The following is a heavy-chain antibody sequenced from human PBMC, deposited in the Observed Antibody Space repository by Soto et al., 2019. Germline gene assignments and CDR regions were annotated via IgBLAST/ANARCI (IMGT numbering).Heavy chain of an antibody. CDR2: VYYTGST. D-gene: IGHD3-16*01. J-gene: IGHJ4*02. Sequence: SETLSLTCTVSGASISSSRYYWGWIRQPPGKGLEWVANVYYTGSTYYNPSLKSRVTISVDTSKNQFYVNLSSVIAADTAVYYCARHYGGFDYWGQGTLVTVS. CDR1: GASISSSRYY. V-gene: IGHV4-39*01. CDR3: ARHYGGFDY.